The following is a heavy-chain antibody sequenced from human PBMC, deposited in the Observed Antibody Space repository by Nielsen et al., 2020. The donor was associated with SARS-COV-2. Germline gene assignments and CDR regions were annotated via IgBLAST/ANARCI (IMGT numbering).Heavy chain of an antibody. D-gene: IGHD2-2*01. CDR2: INPSGGST. CDR3: ARDMIVVVPAAARVGGYYYYGMDV. J-gene: IGHJ6*02. Sequence: ASVKVSCKASGYTFTSYYMHWVRQAPGQGLEWMGIINPSGGSTSYAQKFQGRVTMTRDTSTSTVYMELSSLRSEDTAVYYCARDMIVVVPAAARVGGYYYYGMDVWGQGTTVTVSS. CDR1: GYTFTSYY. V-gene: IGHV1-46*01.